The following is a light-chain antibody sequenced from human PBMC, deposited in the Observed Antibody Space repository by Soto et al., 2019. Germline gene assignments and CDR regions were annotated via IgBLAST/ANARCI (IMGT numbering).Light chain of an antibody. Sequence: DIVMTQSPLSLPVTPGEPASISCRSSQSLLHSNGYNYLDWYLQKPGQSPQLLIYLGSNRASGVPDRFSGSGSGTYFRLKISRVEAEDVGVNYCMQALLTPPHTFGQGPKLEIK. CDR3: MQALLTPPHT. V-gene: IGKV2-28*01. J-gene: IGKJ2*01. CDR2: LGS. CDR1: QSLLHSNGYNY.